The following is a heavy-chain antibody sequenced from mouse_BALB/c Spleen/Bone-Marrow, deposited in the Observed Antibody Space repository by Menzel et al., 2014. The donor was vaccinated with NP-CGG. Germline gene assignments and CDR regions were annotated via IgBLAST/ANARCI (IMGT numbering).Heavy chain of an antibody. V-gene: IGHV1-4*02. CDR2: ILPSSGYT. D-gene: IGHD4-1*01. CDR3: AREERTGAWFYY. Sequence: LPESSAEPARSGGGVKTSSNASEFTLISYTTPREKRRPRQGSERVGYILPSSGYTDYNQNFKDKSTLTSDKSTSTAYMQLSSLTFADSAVYFWAREERTGAWFYYCGRGALVPGSA. CDR1: EFTLISYT. J-gene: IGHJ3*01.